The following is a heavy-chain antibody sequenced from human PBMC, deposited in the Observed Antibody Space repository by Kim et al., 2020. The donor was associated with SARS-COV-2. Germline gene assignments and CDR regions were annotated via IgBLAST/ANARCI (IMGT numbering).Heavy chain of an antibody. CDR3: ARDARYGDYPDY. CDR2: ISSSSSYI. Sequence: GGSQRLSCAASGFTFSSYSMNWVRQAPGKGLEWVSSISSSSSYIYYADSVKGRFTISRDNAKNSLYLQMNSLRAEDTAVYYCARDARYGDYPDYWGQGTLVTVSS. V-gene: IGHV3-21*01. CDR1: GFTFSSYS. D-gene: IGHD4-17*01. J-gene: IGHJ4*02.